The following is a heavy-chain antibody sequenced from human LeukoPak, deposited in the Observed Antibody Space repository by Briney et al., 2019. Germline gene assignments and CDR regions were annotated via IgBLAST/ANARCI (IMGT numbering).Heavy chain of an antibody. Sequence: SVKVSCKASGGGFSSYAISWVRQAPGQGLEWMGRIIPIFGTANYAQKFQGRVTMTTDESTSTAYMELSSLRSEDTAVYYCGSTAAGTITYWGQGTLVTVSS. CDR1: GGGFSSYA. CDR2: IIPIFGTA. D-gene: IGHD6-13*01. CDR3: GSTAAGTITY. J-gene: IGHJ4*02. V-gene: IGHV1-69*05.